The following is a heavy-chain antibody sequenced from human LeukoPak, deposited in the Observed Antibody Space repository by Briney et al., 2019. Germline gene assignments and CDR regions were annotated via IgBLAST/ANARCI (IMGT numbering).Heavy chain of an antibody. CDR1: GYTFTGYY. V-gene: IGHV1-2*02. Sequence: VASVNVSCKASGYTFTGYYMHWVRQAPGQGLEWMGWINPNSGGTNYAQKFQGRVTMTRDTSISTAYMELSRLRSDDTAVYYCARAPAAGTGFDYWGQGTLVTVSS. CDR2: INPNSGGT. D-gene: IGHD6-13*01. J-gene: IGHJ4*02. CDR3: ARAPAAGTGFDY.